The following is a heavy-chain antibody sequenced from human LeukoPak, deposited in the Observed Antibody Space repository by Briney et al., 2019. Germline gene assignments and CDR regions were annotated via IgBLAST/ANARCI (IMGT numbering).Heavy chain of an antibody. Sequence: AGGSLRLSCAASGFTFSTYNMNWVRQAPGKGLEWVSFISSGRRIIYYADSVKGRFTVSRDNAKNSLYLQMNSLRDEDTAVYYCARNPAGIGDYWGQGTLVTVSS. V-gene: IGHV3-48*02. D-gene: IGHD1-26*01. CDR1: GFTFSTYN. CDR2: ISSGRRII. J-gene: IGHJ4*02. CDR3: ARNPAGIGDY.